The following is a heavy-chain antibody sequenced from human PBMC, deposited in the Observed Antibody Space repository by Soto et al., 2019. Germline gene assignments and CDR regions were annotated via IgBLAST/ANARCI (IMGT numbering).Heavy chain of an antibody. CDR1: GYTFTSFY. Sequence: QVQLVQSGAEVKKPGASVKVSCNASGYTFTSFYMHWVRQAPGQGLEWMGIINPSGTTTDYEHKIQSRGTMTRDTPTSTYYMELRSMTSEDTGVYYCAKPQSARQYYNGMEVCGQGTAVTVSS. V-gene: IGHV1-46*01. CDR2: INPSGTTT. J-gene: IGHJ6*02. CDR3: AKPQSARQYYNGMEV.